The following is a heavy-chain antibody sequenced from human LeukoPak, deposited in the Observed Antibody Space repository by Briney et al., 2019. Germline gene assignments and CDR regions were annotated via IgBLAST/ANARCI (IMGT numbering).Heavy chain of an antibody. CDR1: GFTFSSYS. CDR2: ISSSSSYI. D-gene: IGHD3-22*01. CDR3: ASTQYYYDSSGYHHPGY. J-gene: IGHJ4*02. Sequence: PGGSLRLSCAASGFTFSSYSMNWVRQAPGKGLEWVSSISSSSSYIYYADSVKGRFTISRDNAKNSLYLQMNSLRAEDTAVCYCASTQYYYDSSGYHHPGYWGQGTLVTVSS. V-gene: IGHV3-21*01.